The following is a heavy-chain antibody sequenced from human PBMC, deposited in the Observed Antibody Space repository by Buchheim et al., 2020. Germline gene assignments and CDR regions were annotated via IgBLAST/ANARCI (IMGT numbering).Heavy chain of an antibody. Sequence: EVQLVESGGGLVQPGGSLRLSCAASGFTFSTYEMNWVRQAPGRGLEWVSCISSGGSTIYYADSVKGRFTISRDNAKNSLYLQMHSLRAEDTAVYFCARFPGGHYFYGIDVWGQGTT. J-gene: IGHJ6*02. V-gene: IGHV3-48*03. CDR2: ISSGGSTI. CDR1: GFTFSTYE. CDR3: ARFPGGHYFYGIDV.